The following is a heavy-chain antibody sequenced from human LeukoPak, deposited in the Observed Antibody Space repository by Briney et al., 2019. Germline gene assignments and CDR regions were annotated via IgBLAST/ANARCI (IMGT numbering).Heavy chain of an antibody. Sequence: PGGSLRLSCAASGFTFSSYWKSWVRQAPGKGLEWVANIKQDGSEKYYVDSVKGRFTISRDNAKNSLYLQMNSLRAEDTAVYYCARGPDIVVVSGWFDPWGQGTLVTVSS. D-gene: IGHD2-15*01. J-gene: IGHJ5*02. CDR1: GFTFSSYW. CDR3: ARGPDIVVVSGWFDP. V-gene: IGHV3-7*01. CDR2: IKQDGSEK.